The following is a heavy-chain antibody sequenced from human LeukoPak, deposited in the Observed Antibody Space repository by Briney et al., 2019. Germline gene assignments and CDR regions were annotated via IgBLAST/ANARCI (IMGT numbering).Heavy chain of an antibody. V-gene: IGHV5-51*01. J-gene: IGHJ5*02. CDR3: ARNSRPIGSGSYYSASNWFDP. CDR1: GYSFTSYW. D-gene: IGHD3-10*01. Sequence: GESLKISCKGSGYSFTSYWIGWVRQMPGKGLEWMGIIYPGDSDTRYSPSFQGQVTISADKSISTAYLQWSSLKASDTAMYYCARNSRPIGSGSYYSASNWFDPWGQGTLVTVSS. CDR2: IYPGDSDT.